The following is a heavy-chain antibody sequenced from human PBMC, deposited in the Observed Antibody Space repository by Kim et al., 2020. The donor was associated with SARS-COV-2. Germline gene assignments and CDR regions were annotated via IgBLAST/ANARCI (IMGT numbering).Heavy chain of an antibody. V-gene: IGHV3-23*01. CDR3: AKSIDVWFGKTNYYYYYGMDV. J-gene: IGHJ6*02. CDR1: GFTFSSYA. Sequence: GGSLRLSCAASGFTFSSYAMSWVRQAPGKGLEWVSAISGSGGSTYYADSVKGRFTISRDNSKNTLYLQMNSLRAEDTAVYYCAKSIDVWFGKTNYYYYYGMDVWGQGTTVTVSS. D-gene: IGHD3-10*01. CDR2: ISGSGGST.